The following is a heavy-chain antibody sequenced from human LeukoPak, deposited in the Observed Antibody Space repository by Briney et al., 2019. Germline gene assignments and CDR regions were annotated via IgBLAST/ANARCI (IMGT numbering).Heavy chain of an antibody. V-gene: IGHV1-8*01. D-gene: IGHD3-22*01. Sequence: ASVTVSCKASVYTFTIYDINWVRQATGQGREWMGWMNPNSGNTGYAQKFQGRVTITRNTTISTAYMELSSLRSEDTAVYYCARSIPNHTYYYDSSGYDYWGQGTLVTVSS. CDR3: ARSIPNHTYYYDSSGYDY. J-gene: IGHJ4*02. CDR2: MNPNSGNT. CDR1: VYTFTIYD.